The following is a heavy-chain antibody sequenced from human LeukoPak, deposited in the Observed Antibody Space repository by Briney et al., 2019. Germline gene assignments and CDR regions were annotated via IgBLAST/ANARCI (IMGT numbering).Heavy chain of an antibody. D-gene: IGHD3-10*01. Sequence: GESLKISCKGSGYSFTSYWIGWVRQMPGKGLEWMGIIYPGDSDTRYSPSFQGQATISADKSISTAYLQWSSLKASDTAMYYCARAPMVRAYYYYGMDVWGQGTTVTVSS. CDR1: GYSFTSYW. CDR2: IYPGDSDT. V-gene: IGHV5-51*01. J-gene: IGHJ6*02. CDR3: ARAPMVRAYYYYGMDV.